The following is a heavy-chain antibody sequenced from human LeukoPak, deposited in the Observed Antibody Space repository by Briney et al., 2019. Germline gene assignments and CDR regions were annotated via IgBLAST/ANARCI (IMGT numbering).Heavy chain of an antibody. V-gene: IGHV3-11*04. CDR3: ARDWHDYGDYLYNWFDP. Sequence: GGSLRLSCAASGFTFSGYYMSWIRQAPGKGLEWVSYISSSGSTIYYADSVKGRFTISRDNAKNSLYLQMNSLRAEDTAVYYCARDWHDYGDYLYNWFDPWGQGTLVTVSS. CDR2: ISSSGSTI. J-gene: IGHJ5*02. D-gene: IGHD4-17*01. CDR1: GFTFSGYY.